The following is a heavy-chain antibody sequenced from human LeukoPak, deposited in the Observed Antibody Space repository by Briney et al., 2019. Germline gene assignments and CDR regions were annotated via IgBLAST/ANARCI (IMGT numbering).Heavy chain of an antibody. Sequence: PGGSLRLSRAASGFTFSSYAMHWVRQAPGKGLEWVAVISYDGSNKYYADSVKGRFTISRDNSKNTLYLQMNSLSAEDTAVYYCAKGSKEVLFTRVHNTDVSGERSTVTISS. CDR1: GFTFSSYA. J-gene: IGHJ6*01. CDR2: ISYDGSNK. V-gene: IGHV3-30*04. CDR3: AKGSKEVLFTRVHNTDV. D-gene: IGHD3-3*01.